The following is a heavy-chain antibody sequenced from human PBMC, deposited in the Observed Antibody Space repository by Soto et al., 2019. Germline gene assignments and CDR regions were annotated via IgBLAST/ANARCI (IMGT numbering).Heavy chain of an antibody. CDR1: GGSISSVGYY. J-gene: IGHJ3*02. CDR2: IYYSGST. D-gene: IGHD3-10*01. CDR3: ARDYYGSGSSSLDI. V-gene: IGHV4-31*03. Sequence: SETLSLTCTVSGGSISSVGYYWSWIRQHPGKGLEWIGYIYYSGSTYYNPSLKSRVTISVDTSKNQFSLKLSSVTAADTAVYYCARDYYGSGSSSLDIWGQGTMVTVS.